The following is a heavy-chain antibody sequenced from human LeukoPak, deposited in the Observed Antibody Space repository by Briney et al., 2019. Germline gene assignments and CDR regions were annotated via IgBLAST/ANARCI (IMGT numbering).Heavy chain of an antibody. CDR3: ARGGIGYYDSSGYDEYFQH. CDR2: INGDGSII. Sequence: PGGSLRLSCAASGFTFSSYWMHWVRQAPGKGLVWVSRINGDGSIIDYADSLKGRFTISRDNSKNTLYLQMNSLRAEDTALYYCARGGIGYYDSSGYDEYFQHWGQGTLVTVSS. V-gene: IGHV3-74*01. J-gene: IGHJ1*01. D-gene: IGHD3-22*01. CDR1: GFTFSSYW.